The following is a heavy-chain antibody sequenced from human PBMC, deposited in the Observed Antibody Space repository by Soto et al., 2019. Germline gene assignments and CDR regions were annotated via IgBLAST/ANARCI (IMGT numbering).Heavy chain of an antibody. CDR3: ARHLGPTTIGQYNWFDP. D-gene: IGHD1-26*01. V-gene: IGHV4-39*01. CDR1: GGSISGSDYY. Sequence: SETLSLTCSVSGGSISGSDYYWGWIRQPPGRGLEYIGSLYYSGSTYYNPSVKGRVTISVDTSRNQFSLWLRSVTAADTAVYYCARHLGPTTIGQYNWFDPWGQGTPVTVSS. J-gene: IGHJ5*02. CDR2: LYYSGST.